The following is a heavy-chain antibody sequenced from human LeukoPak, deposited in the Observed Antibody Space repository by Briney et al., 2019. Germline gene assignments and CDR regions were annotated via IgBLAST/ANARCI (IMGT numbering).Heavy chain of an antibody. CDR1: GFTFSSYA. V-gene: IGHV3-23*01. Sequence: GSLRLSCAASGFTFSSYAMSWVRQAPGKGLEWVSAISGSGGSTYYADSVKGRFTISRDNSKNTLYLQMNSLRAEDTAVYYCAKDLTTYYYDSSGYYYHYWGQGTLVTVSS. D-gene: IGHD3-22*01. J-gene: IGHJ4*02. CDR3: AKDLTTYYYDSSGYYYHY. CDR2: ISGSGGST.